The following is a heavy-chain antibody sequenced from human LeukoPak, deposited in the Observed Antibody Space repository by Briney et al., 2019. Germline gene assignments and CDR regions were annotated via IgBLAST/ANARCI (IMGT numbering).Heavy chain of an antibody. Sequence: ASVKVSCKASGGTFSSYAISWVRQAPGQGLEWMGGIIPIFGTANYAQKFQGRVTITADESTSTAYMELSSLRSEGTAVYYCASLPDYYDSSGYYNWFDPWGQGTLVTVSS. V-gene: IGHV1-69*13. CDR2: IIPIFGTA. CDR1: GGTFSSYA. J-gene: IGHJ5*02. CDR3: ASLPDYYDSSGYYNWFDP. D-gene: IGHD3-22*01.